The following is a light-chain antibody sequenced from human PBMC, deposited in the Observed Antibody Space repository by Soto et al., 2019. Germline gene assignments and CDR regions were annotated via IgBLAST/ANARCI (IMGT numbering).Light chain of an antibody. V-gene: IGKV3-20*01. Sequence: EIVLPQSPNPRSLSPGERSTLSCRASQSVSSYLAWYQQKPGQAPRLLIYGASSRATGIPDRFSGSGSGTDFTLTISRLEPEDFAVYYCQQYGNSPQTFGQGTKVDIK. J-gene: IGKJ1*01. CDR3: QQYGNSPQT. CDR2: GAS. CDR1: QSVSSY.